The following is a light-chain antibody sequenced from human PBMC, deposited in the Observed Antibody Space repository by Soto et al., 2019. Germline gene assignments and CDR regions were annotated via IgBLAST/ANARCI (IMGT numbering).Light chain of an antibody. J-gene: IGLJ3*02. CDR1: RSNIGNNA. CDR2: YDD. CDR3: AAWDDSLNGWV. V-gene: IGLV1-36*01. Sequence: QSVLTQPPSVSGAPRQRVTLSCSGSRSNIGNNAANWYPQVPGKPPKLLIYYDDLLPSGVSDRFSGAKSGTSASLAISGLQSDDEDNYYCAAWDDSLNGWVFGGGTKVTVL.